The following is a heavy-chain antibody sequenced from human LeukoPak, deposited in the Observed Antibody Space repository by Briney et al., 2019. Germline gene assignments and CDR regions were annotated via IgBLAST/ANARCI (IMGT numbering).Heavy chain of an antibody. Sequence: GGSLKLSCAASGFTFSGSAIHWVRQASGKGLEWIGRIKSKASNYATAYAASVKGRFIISRDDSKNTADLQMNSLKTEDTAVYYCTTYGDSGPNDMDVWGKGTTVTVSS. CDR2: IKSKASNYAT. CDR1: GFTFSGSA. J-gene: IGHJ6*04. CDR3: TTYGDSGPNDMDV. V-gene: IGHV3-73*01. D-gene: IGHD4-17*01.